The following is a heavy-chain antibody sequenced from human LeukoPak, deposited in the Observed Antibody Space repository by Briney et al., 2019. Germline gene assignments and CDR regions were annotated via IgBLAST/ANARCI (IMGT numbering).Heavy chain of an antibody. CDR2: ISYDGSNK. J-gene: IGHJ4*02. CDR3: AKGQWLVLFPDY. D-gene: IGHD6-19*01. Sequence: GGSLRLSCAASGFTFSSYGMHWVRQAPGKGLEGGAVISYDGSNKYYAGSVKGRFTISRDNSKNTLYLQMNSLRAEDTAVYYCAKGQWLVLFPDYWGQGTLVTVSS. CDR1: GFTFSSYG. V-gene: IGHV3-30*18.